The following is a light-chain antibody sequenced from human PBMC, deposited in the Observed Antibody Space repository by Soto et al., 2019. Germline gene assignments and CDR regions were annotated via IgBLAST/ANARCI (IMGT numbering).Light chain of an antibody. V-gene: IGLV2-23*01. J-gene: IGLJ2*01. CDR2: EGS. CDR1: SSDVGSYNL. Sequence: QSALTQPASVSGSPGQSITISCTGTSSDVGSYNLVSWYQQHPGKAPKLMIYEGSKRPSGVSNRFSGSKSGNTASLTISWLQAEDEADDYCCSYAGSSTVVFGGGTKLTVL. CDR3: CSYAGSSTVV.